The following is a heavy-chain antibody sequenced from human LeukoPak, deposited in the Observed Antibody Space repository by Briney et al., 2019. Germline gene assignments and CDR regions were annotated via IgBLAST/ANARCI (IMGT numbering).Heavy chain of an antibody. J-gene: IGHJ4*02. V-gene: IGHV1-69*05. D-gene: IGHD3-3*01. CDR3: ARGGRDDFWSGYYVYYFDY. CDR2: IILIFGTA. CDR1: GGTFRSYA. Sequence: SVKVSCKASGGTFRSYAISCVRQPPGPVHGWMGGIILIFGTANYAQKFQGRVTITTDESTSTAYMELSSLRSEDTAVYYCARGGRDDFWSGYYVYYFDYWGQGTLVTVSS.